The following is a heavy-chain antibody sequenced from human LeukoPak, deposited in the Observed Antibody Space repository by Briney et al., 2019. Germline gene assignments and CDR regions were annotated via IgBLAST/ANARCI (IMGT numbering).Heavy chain of an antibody. Sequence: PGGSLRLSCAASGFTFSSYEMSWVRQAPGKGLEWVANIKQDGSEKYYVDSVKGRFTISRDNAENSLYLQMNSLRAEDTAMYYCAKYYDFWSGYLPFDYWGQGTLVTVSS. J-gene: IGHJ4*02. V-gene: IGHV3-7*01. CDR3: AKYYDFWSGYLPFDY. CDR1: GFTFSSYE. D-gene: IGHD3-3*01. CDR2: IKQDGSEK.